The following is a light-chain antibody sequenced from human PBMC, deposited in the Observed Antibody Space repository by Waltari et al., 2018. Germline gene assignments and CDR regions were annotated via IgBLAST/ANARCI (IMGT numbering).Light chain of an antibody. CDR2: LGS. CDR1: QGLLHSYGYNY. CDR3: MQALQTPRT. V-gene: IGKV2-28*01. Sequence: DIVMTQSPLSLPVPPGEPASISCRSSQGLLHSYGYNYLDWYLQKPGQSPQLLIYLGSNRASGVPDRFSGSGSGTDFTLKISRVEADDVGIYYCMQALQTPRTFGEGTKVEIK. J-gene: IGKJ1*01.